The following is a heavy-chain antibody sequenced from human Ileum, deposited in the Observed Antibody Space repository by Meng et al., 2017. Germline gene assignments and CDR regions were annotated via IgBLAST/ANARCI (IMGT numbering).Heavy chain of an antibody. J-gene: IGHJ4*02. CDR3: ASGSGSLDY. CDR1: GGSVPSNIAA. V-gene: IGHV6-1*01. CDR2: TYYRSKWYS. Sequence: VQLQQAGPGLVKSSQTFSHTCAVVGGSVPSNIAAWNWIRQSPLRGLEWLGRTYYRSKWYSEYAVSVKSRISITPDTSKNQFSLQMNSVTPEDTAVYYCASGSGSLDYWGPGTLVTVSS. D-gene: IGHD3-3*01.